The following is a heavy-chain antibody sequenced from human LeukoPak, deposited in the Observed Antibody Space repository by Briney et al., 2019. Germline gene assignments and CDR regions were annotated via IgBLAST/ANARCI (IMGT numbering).Heavy chain of an antibody. D-gene: IGHD7-27*01. Sequence: KSSETLSLTCAVYGGSFSGYYWSWIRQPPGKGLEWIGEINHSGSTYYNPSLNSRVTISVDTSKNQFSLKLSSVTAADTAVYYCASLLNGGVAHWFDPWGRGTLVTVSS. CDR1: GGSFSGYY. CDR3: ASLLNGGVAHWFDP. CDR2: INHSGST. V-gene: IGHV4-34*01. J-gene: IGHJ5*02.